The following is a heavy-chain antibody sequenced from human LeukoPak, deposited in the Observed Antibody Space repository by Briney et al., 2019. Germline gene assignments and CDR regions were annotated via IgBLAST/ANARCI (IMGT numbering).Heavy chain of an antibody. V-gene: IGHV4-4*09. CDR2: IHTSGST. Sequence: PSETLSLTCIVSGGSISSDQWSWIRQAPGKGLEWIGYIHTSGSTIYNPSLKSRVTMSIDTSENRFSLKLSSVTAADTAVYYCAKHNGRDDYWGQGTLVTVSS. J-gene: IGHJ4*02. CDR3: AKHNGRDDY. CDR1: GGSISSDQ. D-gene: IGHD2-8*01.